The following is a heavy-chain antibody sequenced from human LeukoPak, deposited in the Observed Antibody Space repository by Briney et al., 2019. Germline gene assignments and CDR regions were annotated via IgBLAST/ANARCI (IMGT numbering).Heavy chain of an antibody. J-gene: IGHJ3*02. CDR1: GFTFSRNGM. CDR3: AKSNGYGLVDI. CDR2: IYYGENT. D-gene: IGHD3-10*01. V-gene: IGHV4-39*07. Sequence: GTLRLSCAASGFTFSRNGMTWVRQAPGKGLEWIGNIYYGENTYYNPSLKSRVTISLDTSRNQFSLKLNSVTAADTAVYYCAKSNGYGLVDIWGQGTMVTVSS.